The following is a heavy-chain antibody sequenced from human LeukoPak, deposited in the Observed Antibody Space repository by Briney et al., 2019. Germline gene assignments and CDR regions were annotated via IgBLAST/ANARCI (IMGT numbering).Heavy chain of an antibody. CDR2: IRYDGSNK. V-gene: IGHV3-30*02. Sequence: GGSLRLSCAASGFTFSSYGMHWVRQAPGKELEWVSFIRYDGSNKYYADSVKGRFTISRDNSKNTLYLQMNSLRAEDTAVYYCAKDYAVGANRITIFGVVTQTPDYWGQGTLVTVSS. CDR3: AKDYAVGANRITIFGVVTQTPDY. CDR1: GFTFSSYG. D-gene: IGHD3-3*01. J-gene: IGHJ4*02.